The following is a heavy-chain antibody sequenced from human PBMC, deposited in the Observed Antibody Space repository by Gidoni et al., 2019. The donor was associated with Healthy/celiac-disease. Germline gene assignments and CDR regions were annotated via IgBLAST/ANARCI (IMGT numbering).Heavy chain of an antibody. CDR1: GFTFSSYA. J-gene: IGHJ4*02. D-gene: IGHD1-26*01. V-gene: IGHV3-30*04. CDR2: ISYDGSNK. CDR3: ARGAAIDY. Sequence: QVQLVESGGGVVQPGRSLGLSCAASGFTFSSYAMHWVRQAPGKGLEWVAVISYDGSNKYYADSVKGRFTISRDNSKNTLYLQMNSLRAEDTAVYYCARGAAIDYWGQGTLVTVSS.